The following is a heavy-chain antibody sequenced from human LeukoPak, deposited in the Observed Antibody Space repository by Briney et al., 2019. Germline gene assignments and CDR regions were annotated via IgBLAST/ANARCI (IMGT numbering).Heavy chain of an antibody. V-gene: IGHV3-11*01. Sequence: GGCLRLSCAASGFTFSDYYMSWIRQAPGKGLEWVSYISSSGSTRYYADSVKGRFTISRDNAKNSLYLQMNSLRAEDTAVYYCARDAVATIYYYYGMDVWGQGTTVTVSS. J-gene: IGHJ6*02. CDR1: GFTFSDYY. CDR3: ARDAVATIYYYYGMDV. D-gene: IGHD5-12*01. CDR2: ISSSGSTR.